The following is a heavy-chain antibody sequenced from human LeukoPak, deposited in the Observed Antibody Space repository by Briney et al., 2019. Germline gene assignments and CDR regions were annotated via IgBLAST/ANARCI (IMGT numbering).Heavy chain of an antibody. D-gene: IGHD3-10*01. CDR2: IYYSGST. CDR1: GGSISSGDYY. J-gene: IGHJ5*02. V-gene: IGHV4-30-4*01. Sequence: SETLSLTCTVSGGSISSGDYYWSWIRQPPGKGLEWIGYIYYSGSTNYNPSLKSRVTISVDTSKNQFSLKLSSVTAADTAVYYCARQGLLWFGEREAWFDPWGQGTLVTVSS. CDR3: ARQGLLWFGEREAWFDP.